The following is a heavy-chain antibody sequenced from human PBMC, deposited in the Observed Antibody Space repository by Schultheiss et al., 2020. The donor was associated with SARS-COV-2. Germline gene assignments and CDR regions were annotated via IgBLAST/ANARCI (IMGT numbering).Heavy chain of an antibody. CDR1: GFTFSSYG. V-gene: IGHV3-21*01. CDR2: ISGSGGST. J-gene: IGHJ6*02. CDR3: ARDAIRERGLVPSSFLDYRGLDV. D-gene: IGHD4-23*01. Sequence: GGSLRLSCEASGFTFSSYGMHWVRQAPGKGLEWVSAISGSGGSTYYADSVEGRFRISRDTARNLLFLHMNALRDDDTAVYYCARDAIRERGLVPSSFLDYRGLDVWGQGTAVTVSS.